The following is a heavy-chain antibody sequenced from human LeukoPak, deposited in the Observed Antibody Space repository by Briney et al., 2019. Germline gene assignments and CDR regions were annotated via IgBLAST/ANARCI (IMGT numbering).Heavy chain of an antibody. V-gene: IGHV3-23*01. Sequence: GSLRLSCAASGFTFSSYAMSWVRQAPGKGLEWVSAISGSGGSTYYADSVKGRFTISRDNSKNTLYLQMNSLRAEDTAVYYCAKDSFGVVVITTLDYWGQGTLVTVSS. CDR2: ISGSGGST. D-gene: IGHD3-22*01. CDR3: AKDSFGVVVITTLDY. CDR1: GFTFSSYA. J-gene: IGHJ4*02.